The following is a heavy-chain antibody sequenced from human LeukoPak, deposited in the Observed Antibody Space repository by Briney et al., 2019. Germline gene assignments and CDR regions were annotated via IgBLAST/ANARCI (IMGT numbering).Heavy chain of an antibody. CDR1: GYSFTSYW. Sequence: KPGESLKISCQGSGYSFTSYWIGWVRPLPGKGLEWMGIIYPGDSDTRYSPSFQGQVTISADKSISTAYLQWSSLRASDTAMYYCARLRGSYRPYYFDYWGQGTLVTVSS. D-gene: IGHD1-26*01. J-gene: IGHJ4*02. V-gene: IGHV5-51*01. CDR2: IYPGDSDT. CDR3: ARLRGSYRPYYFDY.